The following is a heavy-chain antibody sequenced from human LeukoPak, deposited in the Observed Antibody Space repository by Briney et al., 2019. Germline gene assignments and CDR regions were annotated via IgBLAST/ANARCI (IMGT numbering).Heavy chain of an antibody. CDR1: GGSISAYY. CDR3: ARGPTVTTDY. Sequence: SETLSLTCTVSGGSISAYYWGWIRQPPGKELEWIGYIYFSGNTNYNPSLKSRVTMSVDTSKNQFSLSLSSVTVADTAVYYCARGPTVTTDYWGQGTLVTVSS. V-gene: IGHV4-59*08. J-gene: IGHJ4*02. CDR2: IYFSGNT. D-gene: IGHD4-17*01.